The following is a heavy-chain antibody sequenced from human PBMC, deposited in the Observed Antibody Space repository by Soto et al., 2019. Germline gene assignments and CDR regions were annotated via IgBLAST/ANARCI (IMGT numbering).Heavy chain of an antibody. J-gene: IGHJ4*02. CDR2: SRNKAGSYTT. CDR1: GFTFSDLY. Sequence: EVQLVESGGGLVQPGGSLRLSCAASGFTFSDLYMDWVRQAPGMGLEWVGRSRNKAGSYTTEYAASVKGRFTISRDDSKNSVYLPMNSLKTEDTAVYYCTRANIAVGDYWGQGTPVTVSS. CDR3: TRANIAVGDY. D-gene: IGHD6-19*01. V-gene: IGHV3-72*01.